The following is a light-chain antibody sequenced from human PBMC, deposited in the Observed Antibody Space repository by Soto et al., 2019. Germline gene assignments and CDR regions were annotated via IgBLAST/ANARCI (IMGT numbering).Light chain of an antibody. CDR1: SSDVGGYNS. J-gene: IGLJ1*01. CDR3: SSYTSNTTLV. CDR2: EVR. V-gene: IGLV2-14*01. Sequence: QSVLTQSASVSGSPGQSITISCTGTSSDVGGYNSGSWFQQHPGKAPRLMIYEVRNRPSGVSNRFSGSKSGNTASLTISGLQAEDEADYYSSSYTSNTTLVFGTGTKVTVL.